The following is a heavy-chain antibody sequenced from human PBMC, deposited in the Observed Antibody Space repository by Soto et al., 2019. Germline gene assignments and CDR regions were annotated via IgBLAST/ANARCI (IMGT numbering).Heavy chain of an antibody. Sequence: SETLSLTCAVSGGSISSSNWWSWVRQPPGKGLEWIGEIYHSGSTNYNPSLKSRVTISVDKSKNQFSLKLSPVTAADTAVYYCARVGITMVRGVSYYFDYWGQGTLVTVSS. CDR1: GGSISSSNW. J-gene: IGHJ4*02. CDR2: IYHSGST. V-gene: IGHV4-4*02. D-gene: IGHD3-10*01. CDR3: ARVGITMVRGVSYYFDY.